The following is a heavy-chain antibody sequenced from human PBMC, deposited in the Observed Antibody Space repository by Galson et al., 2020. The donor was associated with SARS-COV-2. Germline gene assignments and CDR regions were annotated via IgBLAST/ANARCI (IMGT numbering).Heavy chain of an antibody. Sequence: METGGSLRLSCAASGFTVSSKYTSWVRQAPGKGLEWVSVIYNIGTTNYADSVRGRFTISRDTSKNMVYLQMNSLGPEDTAVYYCVRDDGTAPYDFWGQGTLVTVSS. D-gene: IGHD5-18*01. V-gene: IGHV3-53*05. J-gene: IGHJ4*02. CDR1: GFTVSSKY. CDR2: IYNIGTT. CDR3: VRDDGTAPYDF.